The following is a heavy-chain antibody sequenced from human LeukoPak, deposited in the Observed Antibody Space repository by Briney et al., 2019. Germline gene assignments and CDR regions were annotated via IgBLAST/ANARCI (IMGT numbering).Heavy chain of an antibody. CDR2: IYYCGST. Sequence: PSETLSLTCSVCGGSISSHYWSWIRQPPGKALEWIGYIYYCGSTNYNPSLKSRVTISVDTSKNQFSLKLSSVTAADTAVYYCARVERFLEWFYMDVWGKGTTVTVSS. J-gene: IGHJ6*03. CDR1: GGSISSHY. D-gene: IGHD3-3*01. V-gene: IGHV4-59*11. CDR3: ARVERFLEWFYMDV.